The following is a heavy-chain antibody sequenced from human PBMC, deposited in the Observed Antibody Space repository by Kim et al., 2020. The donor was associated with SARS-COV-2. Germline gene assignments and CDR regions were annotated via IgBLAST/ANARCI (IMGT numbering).Heavy chain of an antibody. CDR2: IYYSGST. CDR3: ARPGSTSYTPRGSWFDP. CDR1: GGSISSSSYY. Sequence: SETLSLTCTVSGGSISSSSYYWGWIRQPPGKGLEWIGSIYYSGSTYYNPSLKSRVTISVDTSKNQFSLKLSSVTAADTAVYYCARPGSTSYTPRGSWFDPWGQGTLVTVSS. J-gene: IGHJ5*02. V-gene: IGHV4-39*01. D-gene: IGHD2-2*01.